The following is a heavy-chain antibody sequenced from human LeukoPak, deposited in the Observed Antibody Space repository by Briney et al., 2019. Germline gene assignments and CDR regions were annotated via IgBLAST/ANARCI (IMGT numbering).Heavy chain of an antibody. V-gene: IGHV4-38-2*01. Sequence: SETLSLTCAVSGYSLSSGYYWGWIRPPPGKGLEWIGSIYHSGASYSNSSLKSRLSMSVDTSKNQYSLRLSSVTAADTAVYYCARLLGSLSGFDPWGQGALVTVSS. D-gene: IGHD5-12*01. CDR3: ARLLGSLSGFDP. J-gene: IGHJ5*02. CDR1: GYSLSSGYY. CDR2: IYHSGAS.